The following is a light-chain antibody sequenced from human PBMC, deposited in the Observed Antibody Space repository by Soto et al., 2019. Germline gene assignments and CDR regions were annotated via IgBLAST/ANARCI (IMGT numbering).Light chain of an antibody. CDR1: QGIRNY. CDR3: QKYSSVPV. CDR2: AAS. V-gene: IGKV1-27*01. Sequence: DIQMTQSPTSLSASVGDRVTITCRASQGIRNYVAWYQQIPGQAHKLLIYAASTLQSGVPSRFSGSGSGTDFTLTNNGLQPEDVATYSCQKYSSVPVFGPGTKVEI. J-gene: IGKJ3*01.